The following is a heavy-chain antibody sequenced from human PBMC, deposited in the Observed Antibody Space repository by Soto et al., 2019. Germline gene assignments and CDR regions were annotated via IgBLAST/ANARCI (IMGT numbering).Heavy chain of an antibody. J-gene: IGHJ4*02. Sequence: ASVKVSCKVSGYTLTELSMHWVRQAPGKGLEWMGGFDPEDGETIYAQKFQGRVTMTEDTSTDTAYMELSSLRSEDTAVYYCATDLESGSLYGGFDYWGQGTLVTVSS. D-gene: IGHD1-26*01. CDR3: ATDLESGSLYGGFDY. V-gene: IGHV1-24*01. CDR1: GYTLTELS. CDR2: FDPEDGET.